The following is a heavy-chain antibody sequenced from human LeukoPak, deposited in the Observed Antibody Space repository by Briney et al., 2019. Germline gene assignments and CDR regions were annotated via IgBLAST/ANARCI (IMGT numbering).Heavy chain of an antibody. D-gene: IGHD2-21*02. Sequence: SETLSLTCSVSGVSINSFYWSWIRQSPGKGLDWIGYVYYSGSTNRNPSLKSRVTLSVDTSKNQFSLRLNSVIAADTAVYYCARGDDFFDYWGQGILVTVSP. J-gene: IGHJ4*02. CDR2: VYYSGST. V-gene: IGHV4-59*01. CDR1: GVSINSFY. CDR3: ARGDDFFDY.